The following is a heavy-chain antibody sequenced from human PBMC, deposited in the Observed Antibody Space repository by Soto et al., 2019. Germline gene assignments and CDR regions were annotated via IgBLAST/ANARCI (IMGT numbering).Heavy chain of an antibody. Sequence: SETLSLTCSVSGGSINSSSYFWGWVRQPPGKGLEWIGSIYYSGSTYYNPSLRGRVTISVDTSKNQFSLKLSSVTAADTAVFYCARHYSSGSRNWFDPWGQGTLVIVSS. D-gene: IGHD6-19*01. J-gene: IGHJ5*02. V-gene: IGHV4-39*01. CDR3: ARHYSSGSRNWFDP. CDR2: IYYSGST. CDR1: GGSINSSSYF.